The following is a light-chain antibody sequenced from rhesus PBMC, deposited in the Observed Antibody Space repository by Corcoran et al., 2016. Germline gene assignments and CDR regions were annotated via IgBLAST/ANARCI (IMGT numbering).Light chain of an antibody. CDR2: CAS. J-gene: IGKJ1*01. CDR3: QRYNGWPPT. Sequence: EIVTTQSPATLSFSPGERATLSCRASQSVGSTLAWYQQKPGQAPRLLNYCASTRATGIPDRFSGRGSGKEFTLTISSLDPGEVGVYYCQRYNGWPPTFGRGTKVEIK. V-gene: IGKV3-24*04. CDR1: QSVGST.